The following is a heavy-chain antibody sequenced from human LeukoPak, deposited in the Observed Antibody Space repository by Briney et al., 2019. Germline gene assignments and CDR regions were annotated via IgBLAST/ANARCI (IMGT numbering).Heavy chain of an antibody. CDR3: AKVLSGSQDY. D-gene: IGHD1-26*01. CDR1: GFTFSNYW. V-gene: IGHV3-23*01. Sequence: PGGSLRLSCAASGFTFSNYWMHWVRQAPGKGLEWVSTIAGGGESTYYADSVKGRFTIPRDNSKNTVYLQMNSLRAEDPAVYYCAKVLSGSQDYWGQGTLVTVFS. J-gene: IGHJ4*02. CDR2: IAGGGEST.